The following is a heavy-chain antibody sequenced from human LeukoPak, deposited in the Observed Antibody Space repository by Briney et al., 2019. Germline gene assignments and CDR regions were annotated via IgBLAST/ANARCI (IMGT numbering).Heavy chain of an antibody. Sequence: PGGSLRLSCAASGFTFSSYGMHWVRQAPGKGLEWVAVISFDGSNKYYVDSVKGRFTISRDNSKNTLYLQMNSLRAEDTAVYYCAKDGGTRGYSGYDFYGFDYWGQGTLVTVSS. CDR2: ISFDGSNK. CDR1: GFTFSSYG. J-gene: IGHJ4*02. D-gene: IGHD5-12*01. CDR3: AKDGGTRGYSGYDFYGFDY. V-gene: IGHV3-30*18.